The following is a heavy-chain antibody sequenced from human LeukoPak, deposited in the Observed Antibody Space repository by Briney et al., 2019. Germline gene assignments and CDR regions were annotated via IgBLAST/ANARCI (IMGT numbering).Heavy chain of an antibody. Sequence: GGSLRLSCAASGSTFSSHAMVWVRQAPGKGLEWVSFISHDGSESFHTESVKGRFTISRGNFKNTLYLQMNSLRVEDTAVYYCARDGDGDYVFSYYFDYWGQGTLVTVSS. J-gene: IGHJ4*02. V-gene: IGHV3-30-3*01. D-gene: IGHD4-17*01. CDR2: ISHDGSES. CDR3: ARDGDGDYVFSYYFDY. CDR1: GSTFSSHA.